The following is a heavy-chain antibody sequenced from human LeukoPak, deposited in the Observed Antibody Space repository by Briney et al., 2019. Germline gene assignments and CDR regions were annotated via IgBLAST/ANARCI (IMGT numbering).Heavy chain of an antibody. V-gene: IGHV3-74*01. D-gene: IGHD5-18*01. CDR2: INSDGSST. Sequence: GGSLRLSCAASGFTFSSYWMHWVRQAPGKGLVWVSRINSDGSSTSYADSVKGRYTISRDNAKNTLYLQMNSLRAEDTAVYYCARGGRYSYASFDYWGQGTLVTVSS. J-gene: IGHJ4*02. CDR3: ARGGRYSYASFDY. CDR1: GFTFSSYW.